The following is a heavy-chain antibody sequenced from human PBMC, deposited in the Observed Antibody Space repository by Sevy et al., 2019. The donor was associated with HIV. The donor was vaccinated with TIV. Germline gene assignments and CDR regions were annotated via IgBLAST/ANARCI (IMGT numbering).Heavy chain of an antibody. CDR3: AKDRRGVLRFLEWSPFDY. V-gene: IGHV3-23*01. CDR1: GFTFSSYA. Sequence: GGSLRLSCAASGFTFSSYAMSWVRQAPGKGLEWVSAISVSGGSTYYADSVKGRFTISRDNSKNTLYLQMNSLRAEDTAVYHCAKDRRGVLRFLEWSPFDYWGQGTLVTVSS. CDR2: ISVSGGST. D-gene: IGHD3-3*01. J-gene: IGHJ4*02.